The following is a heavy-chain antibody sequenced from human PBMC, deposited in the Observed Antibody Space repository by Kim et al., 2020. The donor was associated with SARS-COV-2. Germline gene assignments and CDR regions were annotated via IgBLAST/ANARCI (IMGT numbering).Heavy chain of an antibody. J-gene: IGHJ6*02. CDR3: ARAFWSGYPYGYYGMDV. CDR1: GGTFSSYA. D-gene: IGHD3-3*01. V-gene: IGHV1-69*13. Sequence: SVKVSCKASGGTFSSYAISWVRQAPGQGLEWMGGIIPIFGTANYAQKFQGRVTITADESTSTAYMELSSLRSEDTAVYYCARAFWSGYPYGYYGMDVWGQGTTVTVSS. CDR2: IIPIFGTA.